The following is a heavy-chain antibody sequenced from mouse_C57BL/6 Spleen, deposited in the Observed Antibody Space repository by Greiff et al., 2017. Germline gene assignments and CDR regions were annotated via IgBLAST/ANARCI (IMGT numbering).Heavy chain of an antibody. CDR2: ISNGGGST. D-gene: IGHD1-1*01. Sequence: EVMLVESGGGLVQPGGSLKLSCAASGFTFSDYYMYWVRQTPEKRLEWVAYISNGGGSTYYPDTVKGRFTISRDNAKNTLYLQMSRLKSEDTAMYYCARLFYGSLYAMDYWGQGTSVTVSS. CDR3: ARLFYGSLYAMDY. V-gene: IGHV5-12*01. CDR1: GFTFSDYY. J-gene: IGHJ4*01.